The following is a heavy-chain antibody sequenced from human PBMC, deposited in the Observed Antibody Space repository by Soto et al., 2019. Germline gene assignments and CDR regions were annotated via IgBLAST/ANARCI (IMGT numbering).Heavy chain of an antibody. V-gene: IGHV3-30*03. CDR2: ISDDGNKE. CDR3: ARDLKHDSSGYFQEYYYYGMDV. Sequence: PGGSLGLSCSASGFTFRTYAIHWVRQAPGKGLEWVAVISDDGNKEYYADSVKGRFTISRDNAKNSLYLQMNSLRAEDTAVYYCARDLKHDSSGYFQEYYYYGMDVWGQGTTVTVSS. D-gene: IGHD3-22*01. J-gene: IGHJ6*02. CDR1: GFTFRTYA.